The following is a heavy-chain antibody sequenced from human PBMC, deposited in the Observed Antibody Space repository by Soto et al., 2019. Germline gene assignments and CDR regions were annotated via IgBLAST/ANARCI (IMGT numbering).Heavy chain of an antibody. D-gene: IGHD6-13*01. CDR3: ARVAAAGTSYYYYYGMDV. Sequence: ASVKVSCKASGYTFTRYYMHWVRQAPGQGLERMGIINPSGGRTSYAQKFQGRVTMTRDTSTSTVYMELSSLRSEDTAVYYCARVAAAGTSYYYYYGMDVWGQGTTVTVSS. CDR2: INPSGGRT. V-gene: IGHV1-46*01. J-gene: IGHJ6*01. CDR1: GYTFTRYY.